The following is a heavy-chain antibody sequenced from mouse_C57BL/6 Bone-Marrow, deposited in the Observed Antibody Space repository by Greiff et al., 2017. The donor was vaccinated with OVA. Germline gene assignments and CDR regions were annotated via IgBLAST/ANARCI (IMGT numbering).Heavy chain of an antibody. CDR3: GRELPCFAY. Sequence: EVQRVESGGGLVQPGGSLSLSCAASGFTFTDYYMSWVRQPPGKALAWLGFIRNKANGYTTEYSASVQGRFTTSRDNSQNILYLQVNALRAEDSATYCGGRELPCFAYWGQGTLVTVSA. J-gene: IGHJ3*01. CDR2: IRNKANGYTT. V-gene: IGHV7-3*01. CDR1: GFTFTDYY.